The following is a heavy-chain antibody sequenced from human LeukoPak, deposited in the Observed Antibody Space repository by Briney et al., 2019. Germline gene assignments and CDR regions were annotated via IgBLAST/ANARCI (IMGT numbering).Heavy chain of an antibody. V-gene: IGHV3-23*01. CDR1: GFTFSSYA. CDR3: AKRSTVTTSPIDY. J-gene: IGHJ4*02. Sequence: PGGSLRLSCAASGFTFSSYAMSWVRQAPGKGLEWVSAISGSGGSTYYADSVKCRFTISRDNSKNTLYLQMNSLRAEDTAVYYCAKRSTVTTSPIDYWGQGTLVTVSS. D-gene: IGHD4-11*01. CDR2: ISGSGGST.